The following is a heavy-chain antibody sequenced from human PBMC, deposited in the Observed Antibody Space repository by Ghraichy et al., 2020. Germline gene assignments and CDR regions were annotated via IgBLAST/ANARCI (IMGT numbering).Heavy chain of an antibody. CDR3: ASPEGYCSGGSCYFEAY. V-gene: IGHV4-39*07. Sequence: SETLSLTCTVSGGSISSSSYYWGWIRQPPGKGLEWIGSIYYSGSTYYNPSLKSRVTISVDTSKNQFSLKLSSVTAADTAVYYCASPEGYCSGGSCYFEAYWGQGTLVTVSS. J-gene: IGHJ4*02. D-gene: IGHD2-15*01. CDR1: GGSISSSSYY. CDR2: IYYSGST.